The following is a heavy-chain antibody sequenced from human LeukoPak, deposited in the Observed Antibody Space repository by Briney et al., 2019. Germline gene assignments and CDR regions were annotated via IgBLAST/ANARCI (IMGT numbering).Heavy chain of an antibody. CDR1: GYTFTNYA. CDR3: ARTTEAHSWRTRYYDYYMDV. J-gene: IGHJ6*03. CDR2: INTGNGNT. V-gene: IGHV1-3*04. D-gene: IGHD6-13*01. Sequence: ASVKVSCKASGYTFTNYAMHWVRQAPGQRLEWMGWINTGNGNTKYSQEFQGRVTITRDTSANTAYMELSSLRSDDTAVYYCARTTEAHSWRTRYYDYYMDVWGKGTTVTVSS.